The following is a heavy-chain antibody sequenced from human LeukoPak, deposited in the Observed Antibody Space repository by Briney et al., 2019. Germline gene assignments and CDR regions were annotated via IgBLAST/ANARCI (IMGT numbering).Heavy chain of an antibody. J-gene: IGHJ4*02. CDR1: GGSISSGSYY. V-gene: IGHV4-61*02. Sequence: PSETLSLTCTVSGGSISSGSYYWSWIRQPAGKGLEWIGRIYTSGSTNYNPSLKSRVTISVDTSKNQFSLKLSSVTAADTAVYYCARRAMAPGTAFDYWGQGTLVTVSS. D-gene: IGHD5-24*01. CDR3: ARRAMAPGTAFDY. CDR2: IYTSGST.